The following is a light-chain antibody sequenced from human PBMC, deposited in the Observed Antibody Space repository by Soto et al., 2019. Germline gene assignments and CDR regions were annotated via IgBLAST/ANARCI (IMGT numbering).Light chain of an antibody. CDR3: QSYDRSLRTYV. Sequence: QSVLTQPPSVSGAPGQRVTISCSGSSSNIGAGYVVNWYRQLPGTAPKLLIYGNSDRPSGVPDRFSGSKSGTSASLAITGLQAEDEADYFCQSYDRSLRTYVFGTATKVTVL. V-gene: IGLV1-40*01. CDR2: GNS. J-gene: IGLJ1*01. CDR1: SSNIGAGYV.